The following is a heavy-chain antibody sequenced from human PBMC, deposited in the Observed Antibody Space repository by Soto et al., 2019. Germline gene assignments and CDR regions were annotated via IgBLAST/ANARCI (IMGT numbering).Heavy chain of an antibody. D-gene: IGHD1-1*01. Sequence: QLQLQESGPGLVKPSETLSLTCTVSGGSISSSSYYWGWIRQPPGKGLEWIGSIYYSGSTYYNPSLKSRVTISVDTSKNQFSLKLSAVTAADTAVYYCAREQPWNASAFDYGGQGTLVTVSS. CDR2: IYYSGST. V-gene: IGHV4-39*02. J-gene: IGHJ4*02. CDR3: AREQPWNASAFDY. CDR1: GGSISSSSYY.